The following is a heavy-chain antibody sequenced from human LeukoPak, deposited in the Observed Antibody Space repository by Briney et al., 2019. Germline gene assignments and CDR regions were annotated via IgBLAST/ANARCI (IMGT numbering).Heavy chain of an antibody. CDR2: IRSKAEGGTT. CDR3: TRWNYAIDY. Sequence: GGSLRLSCTSSGFTFGDYGMSWVRQAPGKRLEWVGFIRSKAEGGTTQYGASVKGRFTISRDDSKSIAYLQMDSLKTEDSGVYYCTRWNYAIDYWGQGTLVTVSS. V-gene: IGHV3-49*04. J-gene: IGHJ4*02. D-gene: IGHD1-7*01. CDR1: GFTFGDYG.